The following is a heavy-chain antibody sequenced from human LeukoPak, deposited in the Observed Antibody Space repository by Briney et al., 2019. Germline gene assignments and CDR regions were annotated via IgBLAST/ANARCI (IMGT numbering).Heavy chain of an antibody. CDR1: GGSISSYH. Sequence: PSETLSLTCTVSGGSISSYHWSWIRQPPGKGLEWIGYIYYSGSTNYNPSLKSRVTISVDTSKNQFSLKLSSVTAADTAVYYCARALWVPAAVFDYWGQGTLVTVSS. V-gene: IGHV4-59*01. J-gene: IGHJ4*02. D-gene: IGHD2-2*01. CDR3: ARALWVPAAVFDY. CDR2: IYYSGST.